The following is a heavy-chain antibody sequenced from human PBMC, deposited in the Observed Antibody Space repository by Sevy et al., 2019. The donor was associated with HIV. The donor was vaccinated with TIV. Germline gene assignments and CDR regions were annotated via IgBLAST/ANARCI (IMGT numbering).Heavy chain of an antibody. V-gene: IGHV4-61*01. CDR1: GGSVSSGSYY. CDR3: ARALGDIVVVPAALYWAFDI. Sequence: SETLSLTCTVSGGSVSSGSYYWSWIRQPPGKGLEWIGYIYYSGSTHYNPSLRSRVTISVDTSKNQFSLKLSSVTAADTAVYYCARALGDIVVVPAALYWAFDIWGQRTMVTVSS. J-gene: IGHJ3*02. CDR2: IYYSGST. D-gene: IGHD2-2*01.